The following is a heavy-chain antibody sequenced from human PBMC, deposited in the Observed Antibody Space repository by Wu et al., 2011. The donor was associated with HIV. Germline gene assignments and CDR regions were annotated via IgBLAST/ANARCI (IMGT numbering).Heavy chain of an antibody. Sequence: QVQLVQSGAEVKKPGASVKVSCKASGYTFTGYYMHWVRQAPGQGLEWMGGIIPIYGRPYYVEKFQGRVTITTDESTSTASMELSNLRSDDTATFYCAISTVTTTYFDLWGQGTLVTVSS. CDR3: AISTVTTTYFDL. CDR2: IIPIYGRP. V-gene: IGHV1-2*02. CDR1: GYTFTGYY. J-gene: IGHJ4*02. D-gene: IGHD4-11*01.